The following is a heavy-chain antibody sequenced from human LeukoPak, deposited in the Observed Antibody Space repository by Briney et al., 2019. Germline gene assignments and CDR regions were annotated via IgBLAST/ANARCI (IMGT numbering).Heavy chain of an antibody. CDR2: ISGSGGST. CDR1: GFTFSSYW. D-gene: IGHD2-2*01. CDR3: AKKPPYCSSTSCYYFDY. Sequence: PGGSLRLSCAASGFTFSSYWMSWVRQAPGKGLEWVSAISGSGGSTYYADSVKGRFTISRDNSKNTLYLQMNSLRAEDTAVYYCAKKPPYCSSTSCYYFDYWGQGTLVTVSS. J-gene: IGHJ4*02. V-gene: IGHV3-23*01.